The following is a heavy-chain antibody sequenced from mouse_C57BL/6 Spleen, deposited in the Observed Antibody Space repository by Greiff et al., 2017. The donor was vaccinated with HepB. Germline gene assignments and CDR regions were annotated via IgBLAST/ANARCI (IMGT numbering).Heavy chain of an antibody. CDR2: ISSGGDYI. V-gene: IGHV5-9-1*02. CDR3: TRDGSYYYGISYVGFAY. J-gene: IGHJ3*01. CDR1: GFTFSSYA. D-gene: IGHD1-1*01. Sequence: EVKVVESGAGLVKPGGSLKLSCAASGFTFSSYAMSWVRQTQEKRLEWVAYISSGGDYIYYEDTVKGRFTISRDNARNTLYLQMSMLKSEYTAMYYCTRDGSYYYGISYVGFAYWGQGTLVTVSA.